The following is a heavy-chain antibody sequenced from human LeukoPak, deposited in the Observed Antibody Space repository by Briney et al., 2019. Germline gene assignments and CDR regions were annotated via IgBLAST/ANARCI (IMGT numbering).Heavy chain of an antibody. D-gene: IGHD5-18*01. V-gene: IGHV4-39*01. CDR1: GGSISSSRYY. CDR3: ARHLTPPPGDSYGYLVGSFDP. J-gene: IGHJ5*02. CDR2: IYYSGST. Sequence: SETLSLTCTGSGGSISSSRYYWGWIRQPPGKGLEWIGSIYYSGSTYYNPSLKSRVTISVDTSKNQFSLKLSSVTAADTAVYYCARHLTPPPGDSYGYLVGSFDPWGQGTLVTVSS.